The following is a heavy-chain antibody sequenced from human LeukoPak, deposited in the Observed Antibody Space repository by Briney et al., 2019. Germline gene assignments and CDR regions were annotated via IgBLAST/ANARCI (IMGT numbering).Heavy chain of an antibody. CDR1: GFTFSSYA. CDR2: ISGSGGST. V-gene: IGHV3-23*01. J-gene: IGHJ4*02. Sequence: GGSLRLSCAASGFTFSSYAMSWVRQAPGKGLEWVSAISGSGGSTYYADSVKGRFTISRDNSKNTLYLQMNSLRAEDTAVYYCAIPLYDYVWGSYRYEPWAMNYWGQGTLVTVSS. CDR3: AIPLYDYVWGSYRYEPWAMNY. D-gene: IGHD3-16*02.